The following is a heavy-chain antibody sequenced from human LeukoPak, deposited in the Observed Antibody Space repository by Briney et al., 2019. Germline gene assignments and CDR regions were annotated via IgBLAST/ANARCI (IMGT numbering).Heavy chain of an antibody. J-gene: IGHJ5*02. CDR1: GFTFSNYG. CDR2: IIGSGGIT. Sequence: GGSLRLSCAASGFTFSNYGMNWVRQAPGKGLEWISGIIGSGGITYYADSVKGRFTISRDNSKNTLYLQIYSLRAGDTAVYYCAKEKSGYDSPPFDPWGQGTLVTVSS. V-gene: IGHV3-23*01. CDR3: AKEKSGYDSPPFDP. D-gene: IGHD5-12*01.